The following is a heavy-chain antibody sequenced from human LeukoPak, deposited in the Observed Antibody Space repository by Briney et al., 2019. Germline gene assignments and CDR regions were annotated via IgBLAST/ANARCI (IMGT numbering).Heavy chain of an antibody. Sequence: SETLSLTCTVSGGSISSSSYYWGWIRQPPGKGLEWIGSIYYSGSTYYNPSLKSRVTISVDTSKNQFSLKLSSVTAAGTAVYYWARGGDGYTKVNSQFAPGGQGPLVTVSS. CDR2: IYYSGST. J-gene: IGHJ5*02. CDR1: GGSISSSSYY. V-gene: IGHV4-39*07. CDR3: ARGGDGYTKVNSQFAP. D-gene: IGHD5-24*01.